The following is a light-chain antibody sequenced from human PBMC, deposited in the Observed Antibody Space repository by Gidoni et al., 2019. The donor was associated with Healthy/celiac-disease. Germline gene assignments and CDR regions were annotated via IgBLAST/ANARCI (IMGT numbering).Light chain of an antibody. CDR1: QSVSIN. J-gene: IGKJ2*01. CDR2: GAS. V-gene: IGKV3-15*01. Sequence: ELVLPQSPATLSVSPGERATLSCRASQSVSINLAWYQQKPGQAPRLLIYGASTRATGIPASCSGSGSGTEFTLTISSLQSEDFAVYYCQQYNNWLYTFGQGTKLEIK. CDR3: QQYNNWLYT.